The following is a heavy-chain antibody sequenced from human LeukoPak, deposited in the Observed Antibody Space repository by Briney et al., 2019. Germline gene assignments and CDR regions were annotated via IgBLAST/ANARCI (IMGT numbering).Heavy chain of an antibody. J-gene: IGHJ6*02. Sequence: SETLSLTCAVYGGSFSGYYWSWIRQPPGKGLEWIGEINHSGSTNYNPSLKSRVTISVDTSKNQFSLKLSSVTAADTAVYYCARGIITYCSSTSCYPYYYYGMDGGGQGTTVTVSS. CDR3: ARGIITYCSSTSCYPYYYYGMDG. V-gene: IGHV4-34*01. CDR1: GGSFSGYY. CDR2: INHSGST. D-gene: IGHD2-2*01.